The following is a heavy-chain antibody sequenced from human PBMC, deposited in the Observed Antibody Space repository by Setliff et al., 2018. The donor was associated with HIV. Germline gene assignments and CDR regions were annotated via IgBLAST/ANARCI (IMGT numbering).Heavy chain of an antibody. J-gene: IGHJ2*01. V-gene: IGHV1-18*01. CDR1: GYTFSNYG. D-gene: IGHD1-26*01. Sequence: ASVKVSCKASGYTFSNYGITWVRQAPGQGLEWMGWITSYNGNTNYAKKFKGRVTMTTDTSTSIAYMELKSLRSEDTAVYYCARDHHSGRGSNFPWYSDLWGRGTPVTVS. CDR3: ARDHHSGRGSNFPWYSDL. CDR2: ITSYNGNT.